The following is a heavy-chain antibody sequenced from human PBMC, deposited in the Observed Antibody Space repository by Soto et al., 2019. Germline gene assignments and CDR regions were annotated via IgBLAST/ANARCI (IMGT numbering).Heavy chain of an antibody. CDR1: GFSLSTSGVG. Sequence: QITLKESGPTLVKPTQTLTLTCTLSGFSLSTSGVGVGWIRQPPGKALEWLALIYWDEEKGYSPSLKRRLTITKDTSTNDVVLTMTNIDPVDTGTYYCAHKECRGAGMDVRGQGATVTVSS. J-gene: IGHJ6*02. D-gene: IGHD2-15*01. V-gene: IGHV2-5*02. CDR3: AHKECRGAGMDV. CDR2: IYWDEEK.